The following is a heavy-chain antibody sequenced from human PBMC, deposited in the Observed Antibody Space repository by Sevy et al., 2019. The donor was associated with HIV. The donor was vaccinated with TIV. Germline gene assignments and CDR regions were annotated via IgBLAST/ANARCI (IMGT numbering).Heavy chain of an antibody. CDR1: GFTFRNYV. D-gene: IGHD3-10*01. J-gene: IGHJ3*02. Sequence: GGFLRLSCAASGFTFRNYVMNWVRQPPGKGLEWVSVISDGGGTTYYADSVKGRFTISRDDSKSTLYLQMNSLRVEDTAVYFCAKRVAGALAALDIWGQGTMVTV. CDR2: ISDGGGTT. V-gene: IGHV3-23*01. CDR3: AKRVAGALAALDI.